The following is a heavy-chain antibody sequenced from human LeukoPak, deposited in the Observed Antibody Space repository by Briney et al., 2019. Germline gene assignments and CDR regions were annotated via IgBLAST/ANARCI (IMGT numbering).Heavy chain of an antibody. Sequence: SETLSLTCAVYGGSFSGYYWSWIRQPPGKGLEWIGEINHSGSTNYNPSLKSRVTISVDTSKNQFSLQLSSVTAADTAVYYCAREGYCSGGSCYSHFDYWGQGTLVTVSS. CDR2: INHSGST. J-gene: IGHJ4*02. CDR3: AREGYCSGGSCYSHFDY. CDR1: GGSFSGYY. V-gene: IGHV4-34*01. D-gene: IGHD2-15*01.